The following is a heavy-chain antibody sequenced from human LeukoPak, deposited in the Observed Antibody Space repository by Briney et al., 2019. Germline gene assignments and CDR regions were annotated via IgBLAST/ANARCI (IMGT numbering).Heavy chain of an antibody. J-gene: IGHJ4*02. Sequence: PGGSLRLSCAASGFTFSSYAMSWVRQAPGKGLEWVSAISGSGGSTYYADSVKGRFTISRDNSKNTLYLQMNSLRAEDTAVYYCAKGRTGYCSGGSCYHFRDFGYWGQGTLVTVSS. CDR1: GFTFSSYA. CDR2: ISGSGGST. D-gene: IGHD2-15*01. CDR3: AKGRTGYCSGGSCYHFRDFGY. V-gene: IGHV3-23*01.